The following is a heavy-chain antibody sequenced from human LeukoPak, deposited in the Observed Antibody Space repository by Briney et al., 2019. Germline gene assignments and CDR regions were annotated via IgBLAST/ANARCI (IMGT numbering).Heavy chain of an antibody. CDR3: ARDLEAGDSSGYYYDGVDY. D-gene: IGHD3-22*01. V-gene: IGHV3-30*04. J-gene: IGHJ4*02. Sequence: GGSLRLSCAASGFTFSSYAMHWVRQAPGKGPEWVAVISYDGSNKYYADSVKGRFTISRDNSKNTLYLQMNSLRAEDTAVYYCARDLEAGDSSGYYYDGVDYWGQGTLVTVSS. CDR2: ISYDGSNK. CDR1: GFTFSSYA.